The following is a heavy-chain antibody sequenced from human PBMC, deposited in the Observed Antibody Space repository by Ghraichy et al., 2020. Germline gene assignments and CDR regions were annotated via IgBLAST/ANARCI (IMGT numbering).Heavy chain of an antibody. CDR3: ARERGGGVFDL. CDR1: GFTFSSYS. J-gene: IGHJ2*01. V-gene: IGHV3-21*01. Sequence: GGSLRLSCAASGFTFSSYSMNWVRQAPGKGLEWVSSISSSSSYIYYADSVKGRFTISRDNAKNSLYLQMNSLRAEDTAVYYCARERGGGVFDLWGRGTLVTVSS. D-gene: IGHD3-16*01. CDR2: ISSSSSYI.